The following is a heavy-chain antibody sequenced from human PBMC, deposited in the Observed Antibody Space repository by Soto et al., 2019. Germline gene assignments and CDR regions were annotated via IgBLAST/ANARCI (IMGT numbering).Heavy chain of an antibody. Sequence: QVQLVEAGGGVVQPGRSLRLSCAASGFTFSSYAMHWVRQAPGKGLEWVAVISYDGSNKYYADTVKGRFTISRDNSKNTLYLQMNSLRAEDTAVYYCARGYYYDSSGYYGLDYGGQGTLVAVSS. D-gene: IGHD3-22*01. CDR1: GFTFSSYA. CDR3: ARGYYYDSSGYYGLDY. J-gene: IGHJ4*02. V-gene: IGHV3-30-3*01. CDR2: ISYDGSNK.